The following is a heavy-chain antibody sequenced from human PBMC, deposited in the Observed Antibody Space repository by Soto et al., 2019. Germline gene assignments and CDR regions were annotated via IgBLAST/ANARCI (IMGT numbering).Heavy chain of an antibody. CDR1: GFTFSSYG. V-gene: IGHV3-23*01. CDR3: AKDRRAGGNYGFYSDF. Sequence: EVQLLESGGGLVQPGGSLRLSCAASGFTFSSYGMTWVRQAPGKGLEWVSFSSATGAGTYYADSVKGRFTISRDNSKNTLYLQMTGLRADDTAVYYCAKDRRAGGNYGFYSDFWGQGDLVIVSS. J-gene: IGHJ4*02. CDR2: SSATGAGT. D-gene: IGHD1-7*01.